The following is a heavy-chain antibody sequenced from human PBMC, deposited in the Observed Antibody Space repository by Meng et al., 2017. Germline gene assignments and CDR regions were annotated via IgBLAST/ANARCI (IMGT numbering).Heavy chain of an antibody. D-gene: IGHD3-10*01. CDR2: IWYDGSNK. CDR1: GFTFSSYG. J-gene: IGHJ5*02. Sequence: GGSLKISCAASGFTFSSYGMHWVRQAPGKGLEWVAVIWYDGSNKYYADSVKGRFTISRDNSKNTLYLQMNSLRAEDTAVYYCARSDHSYYYGSGSYLSNWFDPCGQAIL. CDR3: ARSDHSYYYGSGSYLSNWFDP. V-gene: IGHV3-33*01.